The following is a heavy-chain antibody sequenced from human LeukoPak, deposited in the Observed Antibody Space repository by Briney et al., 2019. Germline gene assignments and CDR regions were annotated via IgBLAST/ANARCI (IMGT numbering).Heavy chain of an antibody. V-gene: IGHV3-21*01. J-gene: IGHJ4*02. CDR1: GFTFSSYS. CDR3: ARDLRGIHDY. Sequence: PGGSLRLSCAASGFTFSSYSMNWVRQAPGKGLEWVSSISSSSSYIYYADSVKGRFTISRDNARNTLYLQMHSLRVEDTAVYYCARDLRGIHDYWGQGTLVTVSS. CDR2: ISSSSSYI. D-gene: IGHD3-16*01.